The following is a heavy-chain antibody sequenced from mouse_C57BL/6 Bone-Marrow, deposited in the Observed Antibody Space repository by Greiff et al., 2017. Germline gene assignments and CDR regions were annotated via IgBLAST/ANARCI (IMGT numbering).Heavy chain of an antibody. D-gene: IGHD1-1*01. CDR2: IHPNSGST. V-gene: IGHV1-64*01. Sequence: QVQLQQPGAELVKPGASVKLSCKASGYTFTSYWMHWVKQRPGQGLEWIGMIHPNSGSTNYNEKFKSKATLTVDKSSSTAYMQLSSLTSEDSAVYYCARETYYGSSYRCDYWGQGTTLTVSS. CDR3: ARETYYGSSYRCDY. CDR1: GYTFTSYW. J-gene: IGHJ2*01.